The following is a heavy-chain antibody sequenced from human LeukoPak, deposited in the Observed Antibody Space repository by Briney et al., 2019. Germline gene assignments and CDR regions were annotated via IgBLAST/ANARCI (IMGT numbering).Heavy chain of an antibody. V-gene: IGHV4-59*08. D-gene: IGHD3-10*01. J-gene: IGHJ3*02. Sequence: SETLSLTCTVSGGSINSYYWSWIRQPPGKGLEWIGYLYHSGSIYYSGSTNYNPSLKSRVTISVDTSKNQFSLNLSSVTAADTALYYCARASDQPGGAFDIWGQGTTVTVSS. CDR2: LYHSGSIYYSGST. CDR1: GGSINSYY. CDR3: ARASDQPGGAFDI.